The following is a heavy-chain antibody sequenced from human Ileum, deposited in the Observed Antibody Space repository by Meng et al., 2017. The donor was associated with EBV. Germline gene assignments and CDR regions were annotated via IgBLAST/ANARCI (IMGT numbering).Heavy chain of an antibody. D-gene: IGHD1-7*01. V-gene: IGHV4-4*02. J-gene: IGHJ4*02. Sequence: QVRLHESGPGLWTPSGTLSPTCTVSGVSISRDLWWSGARQPPGKGLEWIGEVYHRGDTNYNPSLKSRVDISVDKSKNQFYLSLFSVTAADTAVYYCGRDQGRELINHWGQGTLVTVSS. CDR3: GRDQGRELINH. CDR2: VYHRGDT. CDR1: GVSISRDLW.